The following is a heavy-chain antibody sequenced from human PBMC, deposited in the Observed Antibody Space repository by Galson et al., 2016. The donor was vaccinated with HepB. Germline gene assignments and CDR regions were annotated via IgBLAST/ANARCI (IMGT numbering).Heavy chain of an antibody. D-gene: IGHD3-10*01. V-gene: IGHV1-69*13. CDR2: IIPIFGSA. J-gene: IGHJ4*02. Sequence: SVKVSCKASGGTFSNYAISWARQAPGQGLEWMGGIIPIFGSANYAQKFQGRVTITADEPTSTAYMELSSLRSEDTAMYYCARGSGFLWFGIYWGQGTLVTVSS. CDR1: GGTFSNYA. CDR3: ARGSGFLWFGIY.